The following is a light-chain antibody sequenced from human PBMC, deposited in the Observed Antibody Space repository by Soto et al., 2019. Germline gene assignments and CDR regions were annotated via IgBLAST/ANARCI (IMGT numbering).Light chain of an antibody. CDR1: QSVSFSSNNKNY. J-gene: IGKJ1*01. CDR3: QQYYSIPWT. V-gene: IGKV4-1*01. Sequence: DIVMTQSPDSLTVSLGERATINCKSSQSVSFSSNNKNYLAWYQQKPGQPPILLIYWASTRQSGVPDRFSGSGSGTDFTLTINSLQAEDVAVYYCQQYYSIPWTFGQGTKVEIK. CDR2: WAS.